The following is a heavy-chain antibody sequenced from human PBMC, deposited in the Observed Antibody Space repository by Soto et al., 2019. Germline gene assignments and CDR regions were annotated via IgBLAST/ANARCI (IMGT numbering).Heavy chain of an antibody. J-gene: IGHJ4*02. CDR2: IYYSGST. V-gene: IGHV4-61*01. CDR3: ARDRGSSAPLDY. CDR1: GGSVSSGSYY. D-gene: IGHD3-10*01. Sequence: ETLSLTCTVSGGSVSSGSYYWSWIRQPPGKGLEWIGYIYYSGSTNYNPSLKSRVTISVDTSKNQFSLKLSSVTAADTAVYYCARDRGSSAPLDYWGQGTLVTVSS.